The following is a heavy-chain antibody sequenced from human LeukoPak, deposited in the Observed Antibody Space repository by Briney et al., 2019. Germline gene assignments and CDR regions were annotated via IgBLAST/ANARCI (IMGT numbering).Heavy chain of an antibody. CDR1: GGTFSSYA. CDR3: ARDRGWVVRGSLTLPGWGAFDI. J-gene: IGHJ3*02. V-gene: IGHV1-69*06. CDR2: IIPSFGTA. Sequence: SVKVSCKASGGTFSSYAISWVRQAPGQGLEWMGGIIPSFGTANYAQKFQGRVTITADKSTSTAYMELSSLRSEDTAVYYCARDRGWVVRGSLTLPGWGAFDIWGQGTMVTVSS. D-gene: IGHD3-10*01.